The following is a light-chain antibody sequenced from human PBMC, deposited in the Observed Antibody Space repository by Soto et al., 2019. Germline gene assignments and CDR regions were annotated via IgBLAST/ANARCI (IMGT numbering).Light chain of an antibody. V-gene: IGKV4-1*01. Sequence: DIVMTQSPDSLAVSLGERATINCKSGQSSLYSSNNKNYLAWYQQKPGQPPKLLIYWASTRESGVPDRFSGSRSGTDFTLTISSLQAEDVAVYYCKQYYNNPLNFRGGTKVDIK. J-gene: IGKJ4*01. CDR2: WAS. CDR1: QSSLYSSNNKNY. CDR3: KQYYNNPLN.